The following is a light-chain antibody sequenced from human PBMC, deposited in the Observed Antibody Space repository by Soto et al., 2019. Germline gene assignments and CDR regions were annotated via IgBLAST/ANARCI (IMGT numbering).Light chain of an antibody. CDR2: RAS. J-gene: IGKJ1*01. V-gene: IGKV3-15*01. CDR1: QNIYSN. CDR3: QHYNNWPPWT. Sequence: IVMTQSPATLSVSPGERATLSCTASQNIYSNVAWYQQRPGQAPRLLIYRASTRATGIPARFSGSGSGTEFTLTISSLQSEDFAVYYCQHYNNWPPWTFGQGTKVDIK.